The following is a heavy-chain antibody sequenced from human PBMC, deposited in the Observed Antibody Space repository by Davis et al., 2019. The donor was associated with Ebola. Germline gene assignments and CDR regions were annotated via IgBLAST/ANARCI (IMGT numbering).Heavy chain of an antibody. CDR3: ARHMVRGGPLDY. J-gene: IGHJ4*02. Sequence: GGSLRLSCTASGFTFSDYWMTWVRQAPGKGLEWVANIKEDGSDKYYVDSVKGRFTVSRDNSKNSLNLQMSSLRAEDTAVYYCARHMVRGGPLDYWGQGTLVAVSS. CDR2: IKEDGSDK. CDR1: GFTFSDYW. V-gene: IGHV3-7*03. D-gene: IGHD3-10*01.